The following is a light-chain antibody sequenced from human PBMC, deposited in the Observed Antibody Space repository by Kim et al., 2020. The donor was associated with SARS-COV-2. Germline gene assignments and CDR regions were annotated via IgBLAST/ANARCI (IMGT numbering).Light chain of an antibody. CDR1: SSDVGNYNL. CDR3: CSYAGSRYV. V-gene: IGLV2-23*02. J-gene: IGLJ1*01. Sequence: QSALTQPASVSGSPGQSITISCTGTSSDVGNYNLLSWYQQHPGKAPNLMIYEVSKRPSGVSNRFSGSKSGNTASLTISGLQAEDEADYCCCSYAGSRYVFGTGTKVTVL. CDR2: EVS.